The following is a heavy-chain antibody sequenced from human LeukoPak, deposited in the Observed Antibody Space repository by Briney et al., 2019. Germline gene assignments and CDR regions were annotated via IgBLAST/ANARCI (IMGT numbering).Heavy chain of an antibody. CDR2: IYTSGST. Sequence: PSETLSLTCTVSGGSISSYYWSWIRQPAGKGLEWIGRIYTSGSTNYNPSLKSRVTMSVDTSKNQFSLTLSSVTAADTAVYYCARTPYDSSGYYLYYYYYYMDVWGKGTTVTVSS. V-gene: IGHV4-4*07. D-gene: IGHD3-22*01. CDR3: ARTPYDSSGYYLYYYYYYMDV. CDR1: GGSISSYY. J-gene: IGHJ6*03.